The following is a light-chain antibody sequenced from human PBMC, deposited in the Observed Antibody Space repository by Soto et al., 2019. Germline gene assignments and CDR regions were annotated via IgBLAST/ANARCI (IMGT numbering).Light chain of an antibody. J-gene: IGKJ4*01. V-gene: IGKV1-9*01. CDR3: QQLNSYPLT. CDR2: AAS. Sequence: IQLTQSPSSLSASVGDRVTITCRASQGISSYLAWYQQKPGKAPKLLIYAASTLQSGVPSRFSGSGSGTDITLTTSSLQSEDFATYYCQQLNSYPLTFGVGTKVEIK. CDR1: QGISSY.